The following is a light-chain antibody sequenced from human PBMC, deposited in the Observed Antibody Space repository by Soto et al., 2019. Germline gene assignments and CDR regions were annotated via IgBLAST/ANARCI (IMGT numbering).Light chain of an antibody. J-gene: IGKJ2*01. CDR1: QTIRTW. Sequence: DIQMTQSPSTLSASVGDRVTITCRASQTIRTWLAWYQQKPGKAPKLLISKASSLESGVPSRFSGSGSGTEFTLTITSLQPDDFATYYCQQYYSYSYAFGQGTKLEIK. V-gene: IGKV1-5*03. CDR2: KAS. CDR3: QQYYSYSYA.